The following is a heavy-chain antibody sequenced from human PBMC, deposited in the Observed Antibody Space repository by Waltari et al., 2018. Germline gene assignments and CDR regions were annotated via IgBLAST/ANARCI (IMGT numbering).Heavy chain of an antibody. D-gene: IGHD3-10*01. CDR1: GATFSSSG. J-gene: IGHJ6*02. Sequence: QVQLVQSGPEVKRPGSSVRVSCKSSGATFSSSGFSWVRQAPGQGLEWMGGLVPVLGTPAYAQKFQGRLTITADDSTSTAYMELNTLTSDDTAVYYCARGSKYFYYGVDVWGQGTAVIVSS. CDR3: ARGSKYFYYGVDV. V-gene: IGHV1-69*13. CDR2: LVPVLGTP.